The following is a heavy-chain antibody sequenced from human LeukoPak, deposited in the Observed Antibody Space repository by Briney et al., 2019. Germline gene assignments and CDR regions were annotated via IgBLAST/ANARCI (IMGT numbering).Heavy chain of an antibody. CDR1: GGSISSGGYY. D-gene: IGHD1-26*01. CDR3: ARHSGSYYYYGLDV. Sequence: SETLSLTCTVSGGSISSGGYYWSWIRQPAGKGLEWIGRIYTSGSTNYNPSLKSRVTMSVDTSKNQFSLKVNSVTAADTAVYYCARHSGSYYYYGLDVWGQGTTVTVSS. CDR2: IYTSGST. V-gene: IGHV4-61*02. J-gene: IGHJ6*02.